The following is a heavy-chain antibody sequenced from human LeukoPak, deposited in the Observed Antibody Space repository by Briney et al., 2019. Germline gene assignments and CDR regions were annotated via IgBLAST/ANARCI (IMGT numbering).Heavy chain of an antibody. J-gene: IGHJ6*03. V-gene: IGHV1-69*05. CDR2: IIPIFGTA. Sequence: SVKVSCKASGGTFSSYAISWVRQAPGQGLEWMGRIIPIFGTANYAQKFQGRVTITTDESTSTAYMELSSLRSEDTAVYYCAREPEARGYYYYMDVWGKGTTVTVSS. CDR3: AREPEARGYYYYMDV. CDR1: GGTFSSYA.